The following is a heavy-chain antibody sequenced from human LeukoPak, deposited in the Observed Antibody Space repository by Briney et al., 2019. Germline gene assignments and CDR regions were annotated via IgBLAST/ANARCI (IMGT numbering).Heavy chain of an antibody. J-gene: IGHJ6*02. CDR3: ARAESGYSYGYIYYYGMDV. Sequence: GGSLRLSCAASGFTVSSNYMSWVRQAPGKGLEWVSVIYSGGSTYYADSVKARFTISRDNSKNTLYIQMNSLRAEDTAVYYCARAESGYSYGYIYYYGMDVWGQGTTVTVSS. CDR2: IYSGGST. CDR1: GFTVSSNY. D-gene: IGHD5-18*01. V-gene: IGHV3-53*01.